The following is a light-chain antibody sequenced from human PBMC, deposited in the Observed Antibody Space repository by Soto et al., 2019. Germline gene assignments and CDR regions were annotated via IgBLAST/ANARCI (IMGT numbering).Light chain of an antibody. CDR1: SSDVGGYDY. CDR2: NVS. J-gene: IGLJ2*01. V-gene: IGLV2-14*03. CDR3: SSYTSISTVV. Sequence: QSVLTQPASVSGSPGQSITISCTGTSSDVGGYDYVSWYQQHPGKAPKLVIYNVSNRPSGISNRFSGSKSGNMASLTISGLQAEDEADYYCSSYTSISTVVFGGGTKVTVL.